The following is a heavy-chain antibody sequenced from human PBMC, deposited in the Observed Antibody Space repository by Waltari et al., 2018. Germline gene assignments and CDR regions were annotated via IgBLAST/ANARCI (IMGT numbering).Heavy chain of an antibody. J-gene: IGHJ4*02. Sequence: QVQLVQSGAEVKKPGSSVKVSCKASGGTFSSYAISWVRQAPGQGLEWMGGIIPMFGTANYAQKFQGRVTITADESTSTAYMELSSLRSEDTAVYYCARGGSTVTTSYFDYWGQGTLVTVSS. V-gene: IGHV1-69*01. CDR1: GGTFSSYA. D-gene: IGHD4-17*01. CDR2: IIPMFGTA. CDR3: ARGGSTVTTSYFDY.